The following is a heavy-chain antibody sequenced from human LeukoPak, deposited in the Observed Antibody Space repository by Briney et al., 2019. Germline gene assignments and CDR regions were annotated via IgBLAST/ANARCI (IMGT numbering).Heavy chain of an antibody. V-gene: IGHV3-13*01. CDR3: ARGDYYYSGMDV. Sequence: PGGSLRLSCAASGFTFSNYDMHWVRQKPGKGLEWVSTIHTAGDTYYPDSVKGRFAISRENAKNSLSLQMNSLRAGDTAVYYCARGDYYYSGMDVWGQGTTVTVSS. CDR2: IHTAGDT. CDR1: GFTFSNYD. J-gene: IGHJ6*02. D-gene: IGHD2-21*01.